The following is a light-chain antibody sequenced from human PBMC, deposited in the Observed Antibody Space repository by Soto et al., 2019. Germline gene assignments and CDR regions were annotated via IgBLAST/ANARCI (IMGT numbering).Light chain of an antibody. V-gene: IGKV3-20*01. Sequence: EVVMRQSPATLSVSPGEGSTLSCRASQSVSSSSLVWYQHKPGQAPRLLIYGASSRATGIPDRFSGSGSGTDFTLTITRLEPEDFAVYYCQQYGSSPPITFGQGTRRETK. CDR1: QSVSSSS. J-gene: IGKJ5*01. CDR3: QQYGSSPPIT. CDR2: GAS.